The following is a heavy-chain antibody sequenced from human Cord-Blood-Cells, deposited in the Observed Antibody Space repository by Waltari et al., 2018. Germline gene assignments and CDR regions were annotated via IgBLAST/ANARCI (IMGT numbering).Heavy chain of an antibody. CDR3: ARITSAAGLWYFDL. CDR2: IYYSGST. J-gene: IGHJ2*01. Sequence: QLQLQESGPGLVKPSETLSLTCTVSGGSISSSSYYWGWIRQPPGKGLEWIGSIYYSGSTYYNPSLKSGVTISVDTSKNQFSLKLSSVTATDTAVYYCARITSAAGLWYFDLWGRGTLVTVSS. V-gene: IGHV4-39*01. D-gene: IGHD6-13*01. CDR1: GGSISSSSYY.